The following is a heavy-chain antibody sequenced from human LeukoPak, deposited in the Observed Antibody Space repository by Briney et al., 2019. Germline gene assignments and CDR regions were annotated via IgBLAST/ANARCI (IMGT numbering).Heavy chain of an antibody. CDR2: IWYDGSNE. D-gene: IGHD2-2*01. J-gene: IGHJ6*02. CDR1: GFTFSSYG. CDR3: AREGGGDIVVVPAAPTNYGMDV. V-gene: IGHV3-33*01. Sequence: GGSLRLSCAASGFTFSSYGMHWVRQAPGKGLEWVAVIWYDGSNEYYADSVKGRFTISRDNSKNTLYLQMNSLRAEDTAVYYCAREGGGDIVVVPAAPTNYGMDVWGQGTTVTVSS.